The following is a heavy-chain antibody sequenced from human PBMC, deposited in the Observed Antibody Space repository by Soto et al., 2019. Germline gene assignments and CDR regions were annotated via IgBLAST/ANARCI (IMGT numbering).Heavy chain of an antibody. D-gene: IGHD3-3*01. CDR3: TKSGYLAAVDI. CDR2: IRSKANSYAT. CDR1: GFTFSGSA. V-gene: IGHV3-73*01. J-gene: IGHJ3*02. Sequence: EVQLVESGGGLVQPGGSLKLSCAASGFTFSGSAMHWVRQASGKGLEWVGRIRSKANSYATAYAASVEGRFTISRDDSKNTAYLQMNSLKAEDTAVYDCTKSGYLAAVDIWGQGTMVTVSS.